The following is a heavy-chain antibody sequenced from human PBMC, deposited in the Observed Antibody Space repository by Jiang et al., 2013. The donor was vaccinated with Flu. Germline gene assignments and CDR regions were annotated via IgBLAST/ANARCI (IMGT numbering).Heavy chain of an antibody. CDR3: AKDRYPGLVVAATPGY. V-gene: IGHV3-30*18. CDR2: ISYDGSNK. CDR1: GFTVSSNY. D-gene: IGHD2-15*01. J-gene: IGHJ4*02. Sequence: QLLESGGGVGPGLGGPVRLSCAASGFTVSSNYMSWVRQAPGKGLEWVAVISYDGSNKYYADSVKGRFTISRDNSKNTLYLQMNSLRAEDTAVYYCAKDRYPGLVVAATPGYWGQGTLVTVSS.